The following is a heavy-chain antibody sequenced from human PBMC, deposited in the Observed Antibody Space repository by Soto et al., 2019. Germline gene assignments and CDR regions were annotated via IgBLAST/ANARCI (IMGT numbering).Heavy chain of an antibody. D-gene: IGHD3-22*01. CDR1: GFTFTKHA. V-gene: IGHV3-23*01. J-gene: IGHJ4*02. CDR3: ARAPSDRSGPSAY. CDR2: MSGSSYST. Sequence: GGSLRLSCAASGFTFTKHAMNWVRQAPGKGLEWVSSMSGSSYSTFYADSVKGRFTISRDNSKSMLFLQMSSLGVEDTAVYYCARAPSDRSGPSAYWGQGTPVTV.